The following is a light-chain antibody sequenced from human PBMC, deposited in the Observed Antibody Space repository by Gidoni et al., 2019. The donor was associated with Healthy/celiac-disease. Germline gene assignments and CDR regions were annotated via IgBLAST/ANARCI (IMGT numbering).Light chain of an antibody. CDR1: QSLLHSNGYNY. CDR2: LGS. Sequence: DSVLTQSPLSLPVTPGEPASISCRSSQSLLHSNGYNYLDWYLQKPGQSPQLLIYLGSNRASGVPDRFSGSGSGTDFTLKISRVEAEDVGVYYCMQALQTPPGTFGGGTKVEIK. CDR3: MQALQTPPGT. J-gene: IGKJ4*01. V-gene: IGKV2-28*01.